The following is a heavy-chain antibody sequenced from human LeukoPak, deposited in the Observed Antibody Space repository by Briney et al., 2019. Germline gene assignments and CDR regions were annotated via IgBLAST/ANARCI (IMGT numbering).Heavy chain of an antibody. CDR3: AREAVTFGAL. J-gene: IGHJ3*01. CDR1: GFTFSSYS. V-gene: IGHV3-48*02. CDR2: ISSGNSTI. Sequence: RGSLRLSCVPSGFTFSSYSMNWVRHAPGKGREWVSDISSGNSTIYYADSVQGRLNISRDNAKNSLYLQMHSLRDEDTAVYYCAREAVTFGALWGEGTMVTVSS. D-gene: IGHD3-16*01.